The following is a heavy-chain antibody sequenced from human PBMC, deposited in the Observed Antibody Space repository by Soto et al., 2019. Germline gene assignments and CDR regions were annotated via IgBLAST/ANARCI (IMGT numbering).Heavy chain of an antibody. CDR2: IFYSGST. D-gene: IGHD2-15*01. J-gene: IGHJ4*02. CDR1: SGSISSTIYS. V-gene: IGHV4-39*02. Sequence: PSETLSLTCTVSSGSISSTIYSWDWIRQPPGKGLEWIGSIFYSGSTYYNPSLKSRVTISVDTSKNQFSLTLTSVTAADTAVYYCARDYLVIPHRVIDYWGQGTLVTVSS. CDR3: ARDYLVIPHRVIDY.